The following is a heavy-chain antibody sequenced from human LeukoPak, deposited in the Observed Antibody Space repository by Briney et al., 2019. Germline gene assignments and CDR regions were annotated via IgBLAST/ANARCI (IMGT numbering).Heavy chain of an antibody. CDR1: GLRVSSYA. V-gene: IGHV3-23*01. CDR2: NSGRGERT. Sequence: QPVGSLRLSCTASGLRVSSYAMRGVSQAPGEGRDGVSANSGRGERTDYAASVKGRFTISRDNSKNTLYLQMNSLRAEDTAVYYCAKDWAIWSGYPDAFDIWGQGTMVTVSS. CDR3: AKDWAIWSGYPDAFDI. J-gene: IGHJ3*02. D-gene: IGHD3-3*01.